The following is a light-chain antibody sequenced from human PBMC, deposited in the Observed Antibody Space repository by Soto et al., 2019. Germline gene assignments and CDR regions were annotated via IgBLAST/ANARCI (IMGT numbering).Light chain of an antibody. CDR3: QQRSNWPYT. V-gene: IGKV1-39*01. CDR2: DAS. Sequence: DIQMTQSPSSLSASVGDRVTITCRASQSISNYLNWYQQKPGKAPNLLIYDASSLLSGVPSRFSGSGSGTDFTLTISSLQPEDFAVYYCQQRSNWPYTFGQGTKLEIK. CDR1: QSISNY. J-gene: IGKJ2*01.